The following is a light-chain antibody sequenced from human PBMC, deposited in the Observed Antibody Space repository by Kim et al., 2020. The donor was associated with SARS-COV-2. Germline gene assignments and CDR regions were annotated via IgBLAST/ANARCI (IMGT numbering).Light chain of an antibody. J-gene: IGKJ1*01. Sequence: ASVGDRVTITCRASQSISSWLAWYQQKPGKAPKLLINKASSLESGVPSRFSGSGSGTEFTLTINSLQPDDFATYYCQQYNSPPWTFGQGTKVDIK. CDR3: QQYNSPPWT. CDR2: KAS. CDR1: QSISSW. V-gene: IGKV1-5*03.